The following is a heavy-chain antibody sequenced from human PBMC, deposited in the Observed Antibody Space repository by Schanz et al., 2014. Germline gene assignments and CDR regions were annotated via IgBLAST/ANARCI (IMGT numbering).Heavy chain of an antibody. CDR1: GFTFSASA. D-gene: IGHD2-21*01. CDR3: AREDCSATSCYFRY. J-gene: IGHJ4*02. CDR2: IRYDGRNK. Sequence: VQLVESGGGLVQPGGSLKLSCAASGFTFSASAMHWVRQAPGKGLEWVAVIRYDGRNKNFVESVKGRFTISRDNSNNTVYLQMNTLRAEDTAVYYCAREDCSATSCYFRYWGQGTLVTVSA. V-gene: IGHV3-33*08.